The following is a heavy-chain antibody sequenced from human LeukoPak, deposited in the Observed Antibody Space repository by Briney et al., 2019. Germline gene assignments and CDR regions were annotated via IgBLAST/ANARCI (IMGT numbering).Heavy chain of an antibody. Sequence: PGGSLRLSCAASGFTVSSNYMSWVRQAPGKGLEWVSVIYSGGSTYYADSVKGRFTISRDNSKNTLYLQMNSLRAEDTAVYYCARDEGTVTGYSWFDPWGQGTLVTVSS. CDR3: ARDEGTVTGYSWFDP. J-gene: IGHJ5*02. V-gene: IGHV3-66*01. CDR2: IYSGGST. D-gene: IGHD3-9*01. CDR1: GFTVSSNY.